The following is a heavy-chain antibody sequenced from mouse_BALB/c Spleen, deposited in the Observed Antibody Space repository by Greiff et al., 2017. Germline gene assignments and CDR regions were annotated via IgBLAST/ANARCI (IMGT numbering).Heavy chain of an antibody. CDR2: IDPANGNT. CDR3: ARRRYDDYFDY. J-gene: IGHJ2*01. Sequence: VQLQQSGAELVKPGASVKLSCTASGFNIKDTYMHWVKQRPEQGLEWIGRIDPANGNTKYDPKFQGKATITADTSSNTAYLQLSSLTSEDTAVYYCARRRYDDYFDYWGQGTTLTVSS. D-gene: IGHD2-14*01. V-gene: IGHV14-3*02. CDR1: GFNIKDTY.